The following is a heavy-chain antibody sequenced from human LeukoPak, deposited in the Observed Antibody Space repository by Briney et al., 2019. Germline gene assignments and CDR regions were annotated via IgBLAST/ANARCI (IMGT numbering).Heavy chain of an antibody. CDR2: IYHSGRT. CDR3: ARGGAAAGTPNFDS. Sequence: SETLSLTCAVSGYSISSGYYWGWIRQPPGKGLEWIGDIYHSGRTYYNPSLKSRVTISVDTSMNQLSLKLSPVTAADTAVYYCARGGAAAGTPNFDSWGQGTLVTVSS. V-gene: IGHV4-38-2*01. CDR1: GYSISSGYY. D-gene: IGHD6-13*01. J-gene: IGHJ4*02.